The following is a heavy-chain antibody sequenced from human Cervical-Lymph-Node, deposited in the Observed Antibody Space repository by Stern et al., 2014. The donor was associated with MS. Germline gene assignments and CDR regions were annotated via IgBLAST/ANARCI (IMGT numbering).Heavy chain of an antibody. J-gene: IGHJ4*02. CDR3: ARPEDYGDFDY. V-gene: IGHV3-30*01. CDR1: GLTLKHNA. CDR2: ISYEGRDK. D-gene: IGHD4-17*01. Sequence: VQLVESGGGVVQPWRSLRLSCAVSGLTLKHNALHWVRQAQGKGLEWVAVISYEGRDKYYSASVNGRFTISRDNSKNTAYLQMNSLRLEDTGVYYCARPEDYGDFDYWGQGTLVTVSS.